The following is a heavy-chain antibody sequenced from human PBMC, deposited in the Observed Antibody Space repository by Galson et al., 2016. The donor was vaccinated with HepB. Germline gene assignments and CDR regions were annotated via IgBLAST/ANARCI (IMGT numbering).Heavy chain of an antibody. Sequence: SLRLSCAAPGFTFGIYSMNWVRQAPGKGLEWISYISTTGGTIYYADSVKGRFTISRDNAKNSLYLQMNSLRAEDTAVYYCARDRELTIAARPDFFDYWGQGTLVTVSS. D-gene: IGHD6-6*01. CDR3: ARDRELTIAARPDFFDY. J-gene: IGHJ4*02. V-gene: IGHV3-48*01. CDR1: GFTFGIYS. CDR2: ISTTGGTI.